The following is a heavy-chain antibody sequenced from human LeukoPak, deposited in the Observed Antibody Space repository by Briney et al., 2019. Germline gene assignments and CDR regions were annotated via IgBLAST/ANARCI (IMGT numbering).Heavy chain of an antibody. CDR2: ISYDGSNK. V-gene: IGHV3-30-3*01. CDR1: GFTFSSYA. Sequence: GGSLRLSCAASGFTFSSYAMHWVRQAPGKGLEWVAVISYDGSNKYYADSVKGRFTISRDNSKNSLYLQMNSLRVEDTAVYFCARDLPVVGAPGFDYWGQGTLVTVSS. D-gene: IGHD1-26*01. CDR3: ARDLPVVGAPGFDY. J-gene: IGHJ4*02.